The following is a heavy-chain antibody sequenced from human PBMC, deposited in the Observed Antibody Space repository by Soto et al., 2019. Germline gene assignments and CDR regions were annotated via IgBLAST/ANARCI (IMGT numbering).Heavy chain of an antibody. Sequence: GSLRLSCAASGFTFSSYAMSWVRQAPGKGLEWVSAISGSGGSTYYADSVKGRFTISRDNSKNTLYLQMNSLRAEDTAVYYCAKVGYCSGGSCYLGAFDIWGQGTMVTVSS. CDR2: ISGSGGST. CDR3: AKVGYCSGGSCYLGAFDI. CDR1: GFTFSSYA. V-gene: IGHV3-23*01. J-gene: IGHJ3*02. D-gene: IGHD2-15*01.